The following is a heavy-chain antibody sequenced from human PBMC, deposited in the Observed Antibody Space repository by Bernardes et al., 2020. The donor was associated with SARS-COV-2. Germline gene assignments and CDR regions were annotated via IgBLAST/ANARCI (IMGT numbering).Heavy chain of an antibody. CDR3: AHRGSYYYFDY. V-gene: IGHV2-5*01. D-gene: IGHD3-10*01. CDR1: GFSLRSGGVG. J-gene: IGHJ4*02. CDR2: IYWNDDK. Sequence: SGPTLVKPTQTLTLTCTFSGFSLRSGGVGVGWIRQPPGKALEWLALIYWNDDKHYSPSLKRRLTITKDTSNNQVVLTMTNMDSLDTATYYCAHRGSYYYFDYWGQGTLVTVSS.